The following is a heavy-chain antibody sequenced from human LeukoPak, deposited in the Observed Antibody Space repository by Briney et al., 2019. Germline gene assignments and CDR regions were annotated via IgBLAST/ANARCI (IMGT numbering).Heavy chain of an antibody. J-gene: IGHJ4*02. CDR2: MNPNSGNT. Sequence: ASVKVSCKASGDTFTSYDINWVRQATGQELEWMGWMNPNSGNTGYAQKFQGRVTMTRNTSISTAYMELSSLRSEDTAVYYCARVPSYSSSWSFDYWGQGTLVTVSS. CDR1: GDTFTSYD. CDR3: ARVPSYSSSWSFDY. D-gene: IGHD6-13*01. V-gene: IGHV1-8*01.